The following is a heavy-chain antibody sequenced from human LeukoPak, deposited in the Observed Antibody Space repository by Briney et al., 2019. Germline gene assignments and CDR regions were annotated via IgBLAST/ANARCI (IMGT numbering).Heavy chain of an antibody. D-gene: IGHD3-9*01. J-gene: IGHJ6*02. V-gene: IGHV3-20*04. CDR1: GFKFSDYG. CDR3: ARAILSDPKYYGMDV. CDR2: INWNADST. Sequence: GGSLRLSCAASGFKFSDYGMSWVRQAPGKGLEWVSGINWNADSTGYADSVKGRFTISKDNAKNSLFLQVNSLRAEDTAMYYCARAILSDPKYYGMDVWGQGTTVTVSS.